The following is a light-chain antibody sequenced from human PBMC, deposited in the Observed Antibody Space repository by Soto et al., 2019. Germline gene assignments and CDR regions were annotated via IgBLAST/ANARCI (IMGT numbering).Light chain of an antibody. Sequence: EIVLTQSPDALSVSPGERATLSCRASQTVGSNLAWYQQKPGQAPRLLIYGASTRASDTPARFSGSGSVTEFALTISSLQSEDFAVYYCHQRYNWPRVTFGQGTRLEI. CDR1: QTVGSN. V-gene: IGKV3D-15*01. CDR2: GAS. J-gene: IGKJ5*01. CDR3: HQRYNWPRVT.